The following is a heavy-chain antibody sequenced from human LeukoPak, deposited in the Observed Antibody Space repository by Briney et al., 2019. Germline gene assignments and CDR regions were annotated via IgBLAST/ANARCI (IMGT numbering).Heavy chain of an antibody. CDR3: ACLTTADAFDI. V-gene: IGHV4-61*05. CDR1: GRSITSSSAY. Sequence: SETLSLTCTLSGRSITSSSAYWGWIRQPPGKGLERIGYIYDSGTTNYNPALKSRVTITLDTSKPQLSLQLSSVTPPDMTVYYCACLTTADAFDIWGQGTMVTVSS. J-gene: IGHJ3*02. D-gene: IGHD3-22*01. CDR2: IYDSGTT.